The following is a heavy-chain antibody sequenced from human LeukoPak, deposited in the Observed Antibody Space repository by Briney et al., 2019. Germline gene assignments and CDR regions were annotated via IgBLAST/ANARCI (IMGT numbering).Heavy chain of an antibody. CDR3: ARAGLGGHYIDY. J-gene: IGHJ4*02. D-gene: IGHD2-15*01. CDR2: VSGSDVNK. CDR1: GFTFSDYY. Sequence: AGGSLRLSCAASGFTFSDYYMTWIRQAPGQGLEWISYVSGSDVNKYYAGSVRGRFAISRDNAEKSLFLQMSNVRAEDTAVYYCARAGLGGHYIDYWGQGTLVTVSS. V-gene: IGHV3-11*01.